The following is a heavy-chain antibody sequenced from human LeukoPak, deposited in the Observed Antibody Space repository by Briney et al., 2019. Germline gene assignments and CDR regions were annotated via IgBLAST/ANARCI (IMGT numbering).Heavy chain of an antibody. CDR2: IKQDGSEK. CDR1: GFTFSSYW. D-gene: IGHD1-26*01. CDR3: AREGRGLIVGATRNWFDP. J-gene: IGHJ5*02. V-gene: IGHV3-7*01. Sequence: PGGSLRLSCAASGFTFSSYWMSWVRQAPGKGLEWAANIKQDGSEKYYVDSVKGRFTISRDNAKNSLYLQMNSLRAEDTAVYYCAREGRGLIVGATRNWFDPWGQGTLVTVSS.